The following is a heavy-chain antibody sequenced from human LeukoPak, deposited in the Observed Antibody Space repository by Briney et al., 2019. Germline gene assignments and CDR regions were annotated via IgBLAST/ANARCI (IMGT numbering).Heavy chain of an antibody. V-gene: IGHV4-39*07. CDR2: IYYSGST. J-gene: IGHJ4*02. D-gene: IGHD3-3*01. CDR3: ARGHYDFWSGYLMGDNYFDY. Sequence: SETLSLTCTVSGGSISSSSYYWGWIRQPPGKGLEWIGSIYYSGSTYYNPSLKSRVTISVDTSKNQFSLKLSSVTAADTTVYYCARGHYDFWSGYLMGDNYFDYWGQGTLVTVSS. CDR1: GGSISSSSYY.